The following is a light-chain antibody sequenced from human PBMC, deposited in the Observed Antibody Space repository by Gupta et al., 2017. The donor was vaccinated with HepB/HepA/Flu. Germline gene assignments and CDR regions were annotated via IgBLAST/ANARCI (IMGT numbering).Light chain of an antibody. Sequence: DIQMTQSPSSVSASVGDRVTMTCRASRDIDTYLAWYQHKLGQPPRLLIYATSTLKSGVPLRFSGSGSGTDFTLTISSLQPEDFATYYCQQADSFPITFGGGTKVEI. CDR3: QQADSFPIT. J-gene: IGKJ4*01. V-gene: IGKV1-12*01. CDR1: RDIDTY. CDR2: ATS.